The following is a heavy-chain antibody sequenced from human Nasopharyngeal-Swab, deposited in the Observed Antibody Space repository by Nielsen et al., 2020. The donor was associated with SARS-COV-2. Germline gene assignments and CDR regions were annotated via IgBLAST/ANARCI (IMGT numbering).Heavy chain of an antibody. J-gene: IGHJ4*01. D-gene: IGHD3-3*01. Sequence: GESLKISCAASGFTFSSSAISWVRQAPGMGLEWVSVIGAGGNTIYADSVKGRFTISRDNSKNIVYLQMDSLRAEDTAVYYCAKYFGSGAYEAFCDCWGHGALVTVSS. V-gene: IGHV3-23*01. CDR3: AKYFGSGAYEAFCDC. CDR1: GFTFSSSA. CDR2: IGAGGNT.